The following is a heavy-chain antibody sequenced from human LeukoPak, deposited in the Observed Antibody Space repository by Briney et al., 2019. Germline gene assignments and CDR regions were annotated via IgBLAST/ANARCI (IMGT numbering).Heavy chain of an antibody. Sequence: PGGSLRLSCAASGFTFSSYAMSWVRQAPGKGLEWVSVIYSGGSTYYADSVKGRFTISRDNSKNTLYLQMNSLRAEDTAVYYCARSFYYFDYWGQGTLVTVSS. CDR2: IYSGGST. V-gene: IGHV3-23*03. J-gene: IGHJ4*02. D-gene: IGHD3-16*01. CDR3: ARSFYYFDY. CDR1: GFTFSSYA.